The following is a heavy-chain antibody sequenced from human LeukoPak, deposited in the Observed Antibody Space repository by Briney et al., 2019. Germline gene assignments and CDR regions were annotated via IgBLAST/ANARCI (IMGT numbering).Heavy chain of an antibody. CDR3: ARRAAAGIRLYYYYMDV. D-gene: IGHD6-13*01. CDR2: IYTSGST. CDR1: GGSISSYY. J-gene: IGHJ6*03. V-gene: IGHV4-4*09. Sequence: SETLSLTCTVSGGSISSYYWSWIRQPPGKGLEWIGYIYTSGSTNYNPSLKSRVTISVDTSKNQFSLKLSSVTAADTAVYYCARRAAAGIRLYYYYMDVWGKGTTVTVSS.